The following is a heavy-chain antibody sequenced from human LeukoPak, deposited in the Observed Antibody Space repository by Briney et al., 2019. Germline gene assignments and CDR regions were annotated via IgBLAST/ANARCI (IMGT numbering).Heavy chain of an antibody. CDR1: GLTFSSYW. Sequence: GGSLRLSCAASGLTFSSYWMHWVRQAPGKGLVWVSRINSDGSSTSYADSLKGRTTISRDNAKNTLYLQMNSLRAEDTAVYYCARAPYGDFHSPFDYWGQGTLVTVSS. J-gene: IGHJ4*02. CDR2: INSDGSST. CDR3: ARAPYGDFHSPFDY. V-gene: IGHV3-74*01. D-gene: IGHD4-17*01.